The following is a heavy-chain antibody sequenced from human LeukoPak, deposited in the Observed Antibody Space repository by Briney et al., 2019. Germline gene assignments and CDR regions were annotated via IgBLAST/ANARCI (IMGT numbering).Heavy chain of an antibody. CDR3: ARDKAVTTELTQYSQH. V-gene: IGHV1-18*01. CDR1: GYTFTNYG. Sequence: ASVKVSCKASGYTFTNYGVSWVRQAPGQGLEWMGWISAYNGYTNYAQKFQFRVTMTTDTSTSTAYMELRSLTSDDTAVYYCARDKAVTTELTQYSQHWGQGTLVTVSS. CDR2: ISAYNGYT. J-gene: IGHJ1*01. D-gene: IGHD4-11*01.